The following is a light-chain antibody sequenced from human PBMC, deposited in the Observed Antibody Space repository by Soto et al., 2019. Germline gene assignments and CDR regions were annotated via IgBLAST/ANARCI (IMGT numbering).Light chain of an antibody. Sequence: EIVLTQSPATLSFSPGESATLSCRASQSISSFLAWYQQKPGQAPRLLIYDASNRASGIPARFSGSGSGTDFTLTISRLEPEDLAVCHCQQRDSWPLTFGGGTKGEI. CDR1: QSISSF. J-gene: IGKJ4*01. CDR2: DAS. V-gene: IGKV3-11*01. CDR3: QQRDSWPLT.